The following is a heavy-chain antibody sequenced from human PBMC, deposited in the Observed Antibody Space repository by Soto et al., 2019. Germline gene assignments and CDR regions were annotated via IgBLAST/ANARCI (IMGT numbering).Heavy chain of an antibody. CDR2: TSAYNGNT. CDR3: ARGGELELLPVFVIDY. J-gene: IGHJ4*02. CDR1: GYTFTSYG. V-gene: IGHV1-18*01. D-gene: IGHD1-7*01. Sequence: QVQLVQSGAEVKKPGASVKVSCKASGYTFTSYGISWVRQAPGQGLEWMGWTSAYNGNTNYAQKHQGRVTMTTDTSTSTADMERRSLRSDDTAVYYCARGGELELLPVFVIDYWGQGTLVTVSS.